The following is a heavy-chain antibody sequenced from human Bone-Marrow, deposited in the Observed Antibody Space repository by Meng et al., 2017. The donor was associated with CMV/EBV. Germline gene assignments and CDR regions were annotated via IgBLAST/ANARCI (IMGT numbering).Heavy chain of an antibody. J-gene: IGHJ6*02. CDR1: GYTFTSYG. D-gene: IGHD4-17*01. CDR3: ARGNDYGEPYYYYGREV. Sequence: ASVKVSCKASGYTFTSYGISWVRQAPGQGLEWMGWISAYNGNTNYAQKLQGRVTMTTDTSTSTAYMELRSLRSDDTAVYYCARGNDYGEPYYYYGREVWGQANTVNVAS. CDR2: ISAYNGNT. V-gene: IGHV1-18*01.